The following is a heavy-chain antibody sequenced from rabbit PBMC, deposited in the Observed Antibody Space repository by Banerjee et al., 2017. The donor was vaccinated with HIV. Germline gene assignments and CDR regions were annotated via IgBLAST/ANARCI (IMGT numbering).Heavy chain of an antibody. D-gene: IGHD1-1*01. CDR1: GFSFSSGYW. J-gene: IGHJ6*01. V-gene: IGHV1S40*01. CDR3: AREGSGYYGMDL. CDR2: IDPIFSTT. Sequence: QSLEESGGGLVKPGASLTLTCKASGFSFSSGYWMSWVRQAPGKGLEWIGYIDPIFSTTFYASWAKGRFTISKTSSTTVTLQMTSLTAADTATYFCAREGSGYYGMDLWGPGTLVTVS.